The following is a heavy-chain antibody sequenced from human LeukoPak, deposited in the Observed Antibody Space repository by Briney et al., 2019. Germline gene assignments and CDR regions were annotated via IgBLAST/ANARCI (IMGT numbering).Heavy chain of an antibody. CDR1: GFTLKTYV. D-gene: IGHD5-24*01. V-gene: IGHV3-23*01. J-gene: IGHJ4*02. CDR3: ARSRDGYNILDY. Sequence: GGSLRLSCAASGFTLKTYVMTWVRQAPGKGGEGVSAITHNAAATHYAASVKGRFTNSRDNSKNTLYLQMYSLRVEATAVYYCARSRDGYNILDYWGQGTLVTVSS. CDR2: ITHNAAAT.